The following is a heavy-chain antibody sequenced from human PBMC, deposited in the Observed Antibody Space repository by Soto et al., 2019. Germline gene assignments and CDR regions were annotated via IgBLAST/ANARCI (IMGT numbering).Heavy chain of an antibody. J-gene: IGHJ5*02. CDR1: GYTFTDYY. CDR3: ARGGYDYSNHWFDP. CDR2: INPKSGDT. D-gene: IGHD4-4*01. Sequence: QVQLVQSGAEVKKPGASVKVSCKASGYTFTDYYIYWVRQAPGQGLEWMGWINPKSGDTKYTQKFQGRVTMTRDTSISTAYMELSRLRSDDTAVYYCARGGYDYSNHWFDPWGQGTLVTVSS. V-gene: IGHV1-2*02.